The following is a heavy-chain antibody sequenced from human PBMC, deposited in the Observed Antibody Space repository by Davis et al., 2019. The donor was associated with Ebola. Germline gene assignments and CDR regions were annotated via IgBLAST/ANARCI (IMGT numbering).Heavy chain of an antibody. J-gene: IGHJ6*02. CDR2: MNPNSEHT. CDR1: GYTFTTYD. CDR3: ARGGYFDWLTRWHYYGMDV. D-gene: IGHD3-9*01. V-gene: IGHV1-8*01. Sequence: AASVKVSCKASGYTFTTYDIHWVRQATGQGLEWMGWMNPNSEHTGYAQKFQGRVTMTRSTSISPAYMELSSLRSEDTAVYYCARGGYFDWLTRWHYYGMDVWGQGTTVTVSS.